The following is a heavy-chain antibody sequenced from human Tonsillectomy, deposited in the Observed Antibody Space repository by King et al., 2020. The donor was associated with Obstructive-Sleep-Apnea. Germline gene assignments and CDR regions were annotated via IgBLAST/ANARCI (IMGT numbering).Heavy chain of an antibody. D-gene: IGHD2-15*01. CDR1: GFTFSSYG. CDR2: IRYDGSNK. J-gene: IGHJ4*02. Sequence: VQLVESGGGVVQPGRSLRLSCAASGFTFSSYGMHWVRQAPGKGLEWVAFIRYDGSNKYYADSVKGRFTISRDNSKNTLYLQMNSLRAEDTAVYYCAKDQFVGEYYFDYWGQGTLVTVSS. V-gene: IGHV3-30*02. CDR3: AKDQFVGEYYFDY.